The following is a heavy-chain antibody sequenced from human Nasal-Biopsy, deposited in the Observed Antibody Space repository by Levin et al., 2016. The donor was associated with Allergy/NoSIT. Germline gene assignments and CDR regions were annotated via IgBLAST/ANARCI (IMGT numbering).Heavy chain of an antibody. V-gene: IGHV1-2*02. CDR1: GYSFSTYG. Sequence: ASVKVSCKASGYSFSTYGISWVRQAPGQGLEWMGWINPNNGDTNYAQRFQGRVALTRDTSITTAYMELNSLTSDDTAVYYCASSASRVTGTDLDYWGQGTLVTVSS. CDR2: INPNNGDT. CDR3: ASSASRVTGTDLDY. D-gene: IGHD2-21*02. J-gene: IGHJ4*02.